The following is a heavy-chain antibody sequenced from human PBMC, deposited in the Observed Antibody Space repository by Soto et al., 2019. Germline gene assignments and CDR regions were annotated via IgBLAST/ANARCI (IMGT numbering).Heavy chain of an antibody. D-gene: IGHD6-13*01. V-gene: IGHV1-18*01. CDR1: GYTFTSYG. Sequence: QVQLVQSGAEVKKPGTSVKDSCKAPGYTFTSYGISWVRQAPGQGLEWMGWISGYNGNTNSAQKLQCRVTMTTHTSTTTAYMELRSLRSDDTAVYYCARCRTSSPTFYVMDVLGQGTTVTGSS. J-gene: IGHJ6*02. CDR2: ISGYNGNT. CDR3: ARCRTSSPTFYVMDV.